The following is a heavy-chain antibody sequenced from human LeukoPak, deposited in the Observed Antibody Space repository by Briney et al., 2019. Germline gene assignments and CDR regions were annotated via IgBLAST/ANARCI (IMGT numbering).Heavy chain of an antibody. V-gene: IGHV4-39*07. J-gene: IGHJ4*02. D-gene: IGHD3-10*01. Sequence: SETLSLTCTVSGGSISSSSYYWGWIRQPPGKGLEWIGSIYYSGSTYYNPSLKSRVTISVDTSKNQFSLKLSSVTAADTAVYYCARVGFLWFGGLFDYWGQGTLVTVSS. CDR2: IYYSGST. CDR1: GGSISSSSYY. CDR3: ARVGFLWFGGLFDY.